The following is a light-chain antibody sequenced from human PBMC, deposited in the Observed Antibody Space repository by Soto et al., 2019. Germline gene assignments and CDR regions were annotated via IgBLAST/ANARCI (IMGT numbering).Light chain of an antibody. CDR2: LTS. CDR3: QQSSTTPWT. CDR1: QSISTY. Sequence: DIQMTQSPSSLSSSVGERVTITCRASQSISTYLNWFQQKPGRAPKLLIYLTSTLQSGVPSRFSGSGSGTDFTLTISRLQPEDFATYYCQQSSTTPWTFGQGTKVDVK. V-gene: IGKV1-39*01. J-gene: IGKJ1*01.